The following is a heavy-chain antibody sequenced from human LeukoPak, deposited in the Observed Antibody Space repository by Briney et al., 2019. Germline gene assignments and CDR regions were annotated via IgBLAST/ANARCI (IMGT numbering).Heavy chain of an antibody. CDR3: ARQGVLYTPGIAVAGYYYGMDV. CDR2: IYPGDSDT. D-gene: IGHD6-19*01. Sequence: GESLKIPCKGSGYSFTSYWIGWVRQMPGKGLEWMGIIYPGDSDTRYSPSFQGQVTISADKSISTAYLQWSSLKASDTAMYYCARQGVLYTPGIAVAGYYYGMDVWGQGTTVTVSS. CDR1: GYSFTSYW. V-gene: IGHV5-51*01. J-gene: IGHJ6*02.